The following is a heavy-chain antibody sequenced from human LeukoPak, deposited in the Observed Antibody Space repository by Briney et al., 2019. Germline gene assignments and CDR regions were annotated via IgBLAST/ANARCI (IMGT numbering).Heavy chain of an antibody. CDR3: ARSVAVTGRAPVDRSPIGDSDY. J-gene: IGHJ4*02. Sequence: ASVKVSCKASGYTFTSYYMHWVRQAPGQGLEWMGIINPSGGSTSYAQKFQGRVTMTRDTSTSTVYMELSSLRSEDTAMYYCARSVAVTGRAPVDRSPIGDSDYWGRGTLVTVSS. V-gene: IGHV1-46*01. CDR1: GYTFTSYY. CDR2: INPSGGST. D-gene: IGHD6-19*01.